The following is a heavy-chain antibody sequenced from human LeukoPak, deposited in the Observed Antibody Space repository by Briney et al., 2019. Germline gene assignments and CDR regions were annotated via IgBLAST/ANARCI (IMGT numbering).Heavy chain of an antibody. V-gene: IGHV4-34*01. CDR1: GGSTSSYY. J-gene: IGHJ3*02. CDR3: ARGPKTYYYDSSGYLYPGAFDI. CDR2: INHSGST. D-gene: IGHD3-22*01. Sequence: SETLSLTCTVSGGSTSSYYWSWIRQPPGKGLEWIGEINHSGSTNYNPSLKSRVTISVDTSKNQFSLKLSSVTAADTAVYYCARGPKTYYYDSSGYLYPGAFDIWGQGTMVTVSS.